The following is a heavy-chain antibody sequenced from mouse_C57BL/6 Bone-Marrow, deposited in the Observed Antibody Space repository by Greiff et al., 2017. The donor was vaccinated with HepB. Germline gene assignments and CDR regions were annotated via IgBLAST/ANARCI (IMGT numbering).Heavy chain of an antibody. Sequence: EVQLMESGGGLVKPGGSLKLSCAASGFTFSDYGMHWVRQAPEKGLEWVAYISSGSSTIYYADTVKGRFTISRDNAKNTLFLQMTSLRSEDTAMYYCARALRLYYAMDYWGQGTSVTVSS. J-gene: IGHJ4*01. CDR1: GFTFSDYG. D-gene: IGHD2-12*01. CDR2: ISSGSSTI. CDR3: ARALRLYYAMDY. V-gene: IGHV5-17*01.